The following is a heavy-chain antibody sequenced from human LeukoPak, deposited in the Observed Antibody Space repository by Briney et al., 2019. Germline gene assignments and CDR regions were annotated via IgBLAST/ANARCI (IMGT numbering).Heavy chain of an antibody. Sequence: SETLSLTCTVSGDSISSHSWSWIRLPPGKGLEWIGYIHNSGSTNYNPSLKSRVTISVDTSKNQFSLKLSSVTAADTAVYYCARDRGIDSYYWGQGTLVTVSP. CDR2: IHNSGST. J-gene: IGHJ4*02. CDR3: ARDRGIDSYY. CDR1: GDSISSHS. V-gene: IGHV4-59*11. D-gene: IGHD3-10*01.